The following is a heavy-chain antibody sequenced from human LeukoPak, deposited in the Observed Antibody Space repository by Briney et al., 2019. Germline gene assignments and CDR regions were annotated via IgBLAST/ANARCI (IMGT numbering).Heavy chain of an antibody. Sequence: PSETLSLTCTVSGGSISTYYWSWIRKPPGKGLEWIGYIYHSGSTNYNPSLKSRVTISVDTSQNQFYLKLSSVTAADTAVYYCARGLWDYYGSGSSYYYYYMDVWGKGTTVTISS. V-gene: IGHV4-59*01. CDR1: GGSISTYY. CDR2: IYHSGST. J-gene: IGHJ6*03. D-gene: IGHD3-10*01. CDR3: ARGLWDYYGSGSSYYYYYMDV.